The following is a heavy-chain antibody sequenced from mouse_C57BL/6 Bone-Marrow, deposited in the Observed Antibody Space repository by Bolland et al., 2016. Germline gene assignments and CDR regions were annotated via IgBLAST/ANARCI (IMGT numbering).Heavy chain of an antibody. CDR2: SN. CDR3: ARGGGIYYDY. V-gene: IGHV3-6*01. Sequence: SNNYNPSLKNRISITRDTSKNQFFLKLNSVTTEDTATYYCARGGGIYYDYWGQGTT. J-gene: IGHJ2*01.